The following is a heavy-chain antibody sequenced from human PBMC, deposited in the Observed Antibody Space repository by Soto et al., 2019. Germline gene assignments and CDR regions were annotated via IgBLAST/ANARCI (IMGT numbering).Heavy chain of an antibody. Sequence: GESLKISCKGSGYSFTSYWIGWVRQMPGKGLEWMGIIYPGDSDTRYSPSFQGQVTISADKSISTAYLQWSSLKASDTAMYYCARQSLWFGELLQVGNWFDPWGQGTLVTVPQ. CDR3: ARQSLWFGELLQVGNWFDP. D-gene: IGHD3-10*01. CDR1: GYSFTSYW. CDR2: IYPGDSDT. V-gene: IGHV5-51*01. J-gene: IGHJ5*02.